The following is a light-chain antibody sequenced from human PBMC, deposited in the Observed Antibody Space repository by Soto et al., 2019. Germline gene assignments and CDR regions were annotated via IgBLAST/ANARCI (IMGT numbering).Light chain of an antibody. CDR3: SSFTSRFTFV. V-gene: IGLV2-14*01. CDR1: RSDVGAYNY. Sequence: QSVLTQPASVSGSPGQSIAISCTGTRSDVGAYNYVSWYQQHPGKAPKLMIPEVTNRPSGVSDRFSGSKSGNTASLTISGLQAEDEADYYCSSFTSRFTFVFGTGTKLTVL. CDR2: EVT. J-gene: IGLJ1*01.